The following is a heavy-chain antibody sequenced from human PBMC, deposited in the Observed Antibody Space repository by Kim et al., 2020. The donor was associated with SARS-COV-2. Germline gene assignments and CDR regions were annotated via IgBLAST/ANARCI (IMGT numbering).Heavy chain of an antibody. D-gene: IGHD3-22*01. CDR2: ISRDGGSN. Sequence: GGSLRLSCEASGFAFSVYAMHWVRQAPGKGLEWVSVISRDGGSNYYADSVKGRFTISRDNSKTTLYLQMDNLGAEDTAMYYCARDWGDYFDSSGDFSTYNWFDYWGQGTLVTVSS. CDR3: ARDWGDYFDSSGDFSTYNWFDY. CDR1: GFAFSVYA. V-gene: IGHV3-30*04. J-gene: IGHJ5*01.